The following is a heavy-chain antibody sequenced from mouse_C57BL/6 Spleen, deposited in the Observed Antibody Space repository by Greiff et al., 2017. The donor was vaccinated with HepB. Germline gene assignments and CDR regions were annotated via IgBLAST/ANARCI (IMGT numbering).Heavy chain of an antibody. V-gene: IGHV14-3*01. CDR3: ARYYGSSYNYAMDY. CDR2: IDPANGNT. Sequence: EVQLQHSVPVLVRPGASFKFSCTASVFTFINSFMHWVFLRPEQRLGLIGTIDPANGNTKYAPKFQVKATITADPSSHTAYLQLSSLTSEDTSIYYCARYYGSSYNYAMDYWGQGTSVTVSS. J-gene: IGHJ4*01. D-gene: IGHD1-1*01. CDR1: VFTFINSF.